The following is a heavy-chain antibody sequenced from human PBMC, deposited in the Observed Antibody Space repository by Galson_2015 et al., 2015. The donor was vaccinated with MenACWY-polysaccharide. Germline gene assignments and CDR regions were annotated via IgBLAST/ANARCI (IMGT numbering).Heavy chain of an antibody. CDR3: ARDTTLDY. D-gene: IGHD1-26*01. Sequence: SLRLSCAASGFTVSSNYMSWVRQAPGKGLEWVSVISSGGDTYYADSVKGRFTISRDNSKNTLYLQMNSLRSEDTAVYCCARDTTLDYWGRGTLVTVSS. CDR2: ISSGGDT. J-gene: IGHJ4*02. CDR1: GFTVSSNY. V-gene: IGHV3-66*02.